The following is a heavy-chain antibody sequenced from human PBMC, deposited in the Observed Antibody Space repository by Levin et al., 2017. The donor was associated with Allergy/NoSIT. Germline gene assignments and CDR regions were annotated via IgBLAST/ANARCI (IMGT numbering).Heavy chain of an antibody. CDR2: ISAYNGNT. CDR1: GYTFTSYG. CDR3: ARRDSSGGDVDYFDY. D-gene: IGHD6-19*01. V-gene: IGHV1-18*01. Sequence: ASVKVSCKASGYTFTSYGISWVRQAPGQGLEWMGWISAYNGNTNYAQKLQGRVTMTTDTSTSTAYMELRSLRSDDTAVYYCARRDSSGGDVDYFDYWGQGTLVTVSS. J-gene: IGHJ4*02.